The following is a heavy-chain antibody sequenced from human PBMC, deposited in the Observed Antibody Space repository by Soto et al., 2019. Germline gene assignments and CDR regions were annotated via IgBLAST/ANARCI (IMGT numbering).Heavy chain of an antibody. CDR1: GFTFSSYA. D-gene: IGHD3-3*02. V-gene: IGHV3-23*01. J-gene: IGHJ4*02. CDR2: ISGSGGST. Sequence: EVQLLESGGGLVQPGGSLRLSCAASGFTFSSYAMSWVRQAPGKGLEWVSGISGSGGSTYYADSVKGRFTISRDSYKNTLYLQMNSLRAEDTAVYHCAKDRHFWGGYYKHRGFDCWGQGTLVTVSS. CDR3: AKDRHFWGGYYKHRGFDC.